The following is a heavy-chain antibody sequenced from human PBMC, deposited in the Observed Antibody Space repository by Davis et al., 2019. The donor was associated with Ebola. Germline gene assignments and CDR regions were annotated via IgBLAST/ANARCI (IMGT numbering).Heavy chain of an antibody. CDR3: AKDRLAGYGDYSWGVFDY. D-gene: IGHD4-17*01. CDR1: GFTFSSYT. CDR2: ISDASRDT. Sequence: GESLKISCAASGFTFSSYTMNWVRQAPGKGLEWVSTISDASRDTHYADSVKGRFTISRDNSRNTLSLEMNSLRAEDTAIYYCAKDRLAGYGDYSWGVFDYWGQGTLVAVSA. J-gene: IGHJ4*02. V-gene: IGHV3-23*01.